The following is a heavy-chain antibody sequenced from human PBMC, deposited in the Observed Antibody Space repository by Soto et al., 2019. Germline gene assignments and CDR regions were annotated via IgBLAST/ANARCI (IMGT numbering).Heavy chain of an antibody. Sequence: PSETLSLTCTVSGGSIISGDYYWIWIRQPPGKGLEWIGYIYYSGSTYYNPSLKSRVTISVDTSKNQFSLKLSSVTAADTAVYYCARFPNYYDSSGHFDYWGQGTLVTVSS. V-gene: IGHV4-30-4*01. CDR2: IYYSGST. CDR3: ARFPNYYDSSGHFDY. CDR1: GGSIISGDYY. J-gene: IGHJ4*02. D-gene: IGHD3-22*01.